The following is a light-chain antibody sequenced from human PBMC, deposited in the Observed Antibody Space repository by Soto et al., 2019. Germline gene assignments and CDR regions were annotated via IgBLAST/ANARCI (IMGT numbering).Light chain of an antibody. J-gene: IGKJ1*01. Sequence: DIQMTQSPSTLSASVGDRVTITCRASQSISSRLAWYQQKPGKAPKLLIYDASSLESGVPSRFSGRGSGTEFTLTISSLQPDDFATYYCQQYNSYWTFGQGTKVEIK. CDR1: QSISSR. CDR3: QQYNSYWT. CDR2: DAS. V-gene: IGKV1-5*01.